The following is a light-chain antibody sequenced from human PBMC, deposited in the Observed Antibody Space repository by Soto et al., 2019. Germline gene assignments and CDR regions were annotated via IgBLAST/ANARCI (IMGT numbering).Light chain of an antibody. CDR1: SNDVGTYNR. J-gene: IGLJ2*01. V-gene: IGLV2-18*02. CDR2: EVN. Sequence: QSALTQPPSVSGSPGQSVTISCTGTSNDVGTYNRVSWYQEPPGTAPKLMIYEVNNRPLGVPDRFSGSKSGNTASLTISGLQAEDEADYYCSSYTSSSTLLFGGGTKLTVL. CDR3: SSYTSSSTLL.